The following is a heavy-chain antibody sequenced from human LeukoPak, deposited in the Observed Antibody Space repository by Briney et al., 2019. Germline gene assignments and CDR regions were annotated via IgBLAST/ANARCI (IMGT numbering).Heavy chain of an antibody. CDR2: ISAGNGNT. Sequence: GASVMVSCKAAGYIFTSYDIYWVRQAPGQRLEWMGWISAGNGNTKYSQNFQGRVTFISNTSATTAFMELSSLRSEDAAVYYCARDSGSGNNDYWGQGTLVTVSS. J-gene: IGHJ4*02. V-gene: IGHV1-3*01. CDR1: GYIFTSYD. D-gene: IGHD1-26*01. CDR3: ARDSGSGNNDY.